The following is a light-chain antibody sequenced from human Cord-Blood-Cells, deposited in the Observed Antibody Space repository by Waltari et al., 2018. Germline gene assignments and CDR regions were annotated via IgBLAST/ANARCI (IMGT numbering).Light chain of an antibody. CDR2: WAS. V-gene: IGKV4-1*01. J-gene: IGKJ5*01. Sequence: DIVMTQSPDSLAVSLGERATINCKSSQSVLYSSNNKNYLAGHQQKPGQPPKLHIYWASTRNSGVPDRLSGIVSGTDFTLTSSNLHAEDGTVYYCQQYYSTPITFGQGTRLESK. CDR3: QQYYSTPIT. CDR1: QSVLYSSNNKNY.